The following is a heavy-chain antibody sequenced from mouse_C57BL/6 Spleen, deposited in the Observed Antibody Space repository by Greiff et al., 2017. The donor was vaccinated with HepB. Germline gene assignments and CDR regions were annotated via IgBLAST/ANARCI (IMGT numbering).Heavy chain of an antibody. CDR2: INYDGSST. D-gene: IGHD1-1*01. J-gene: IGHJ3*01. Sequence: EVQRVESEGGLVQPGSSMKLSCTASGFTFSDYYMAWVRQVPEKGLEWVANINYDGSSTYYLDSLKSRFIISRDNAKNILYLQMSSLKSEDTATYYCARAYGSSYGFDYWGQGTLVTVSA. CDR1: GFTFSDYY. CDR3: ARAYGSSYGFDY. V-gene: IGHV5-16*01.